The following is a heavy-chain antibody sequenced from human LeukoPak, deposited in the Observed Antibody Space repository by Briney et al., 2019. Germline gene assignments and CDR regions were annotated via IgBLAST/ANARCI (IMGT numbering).Heavy chain of an antibody. Sequence: PGRSLRLSCAASGFTFSSYAMHWVRRAPGKGLEWVAVISYDGSNKYYADSVKGRFTISRDNSKNTLYLQMNSLRAEDTAVYYCARSLYCSSTSCFGDRLVYGMDVWGKGTTVTVSS. CDR3: ARSLYCSSTSCFGDRLVYGMDV. CDR1: GFTFSSYA. CDR2: ISYDGSNK. J-gene: IGHJ6*04. D-gene: IGHD2-2*01. V-gene: IGHV3-30-3*01.